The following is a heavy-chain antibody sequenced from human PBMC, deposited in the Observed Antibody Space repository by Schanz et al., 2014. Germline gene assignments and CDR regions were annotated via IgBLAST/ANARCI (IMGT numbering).Heavy chain of an antibody. J-gene: IGHJ6*03. D-gene: IGHD2-2*02. CDR1: GYTFTSYS. CDR3: AGTYCSSTSCYTGYYYMDV. V-gene: IGHV1-69*04. Sequence: QGQLVQSGPEVKKPGASVKVSCKASGYTFTSYSMHWVRQAPGQGLEWMGRIIPILGIANYAQNFQGRVTITADKSTSTAYMELTSLRSEDTAVYYCAGTYCSSTSCYTGYYYMDVWGKGTTVTVSS. CDR2: IIPILGIA.